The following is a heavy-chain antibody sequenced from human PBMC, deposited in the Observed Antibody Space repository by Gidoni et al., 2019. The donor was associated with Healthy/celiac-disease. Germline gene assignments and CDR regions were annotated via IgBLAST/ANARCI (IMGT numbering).Heavy chain of an antibody. J-gene: IGHJ6*02. Sequence: QMQLVQSGPEVTKPGTSVKVSCKASGFTFTSSAVQWVRQARGQRLEWIGWIVVGSGNTNYAQKFQERVTITRDMSTSTAYMELSSLRSEDTAVYYCAAPFGDYYYYYGMDVWGQGTTVTVSS. CDR1: GFTFTSSA. CDR3: AAPFGDYYYYYGMDV. D-gene: IGHD3-10*01. CDR2: IVVGSGNT. V-gene: IGHV1-58*01.